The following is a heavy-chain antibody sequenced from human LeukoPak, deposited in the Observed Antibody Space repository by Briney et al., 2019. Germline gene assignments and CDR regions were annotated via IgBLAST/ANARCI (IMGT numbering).Heavy chain of an antibody. CDR2: TSGRGGST. Sequence: GGSLRLSCAASGFTFSSYAMSWVRQAPGKGLEWVSATSGRGGSTYYADSVKGRFTISRDNSKNTLYLQMNSLRAEDTAVYYCAKDHYYGSSGYFDPWGQGTLVTVSS. J-gene: IGHJ5*02. CDR1: GFTFSSYA. D-gene: IGHD3-22*01. CDR3: AKDHYYGSSGYFDP. V-gene: IGHV3-23*01.